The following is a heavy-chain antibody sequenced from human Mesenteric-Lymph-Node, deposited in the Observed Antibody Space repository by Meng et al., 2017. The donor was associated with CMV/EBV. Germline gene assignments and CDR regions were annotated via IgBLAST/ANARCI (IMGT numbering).Heavy chain of an antibody. CDR1: GFTFSSYS. Sequence: GGSLRLSCAASGFTFSSYSMNWVRQAPGKGLEWVSYISSSSSTIYYADSVKGRFTISRDNSKNTMYLQMNSLRVEDTALYYCATDLGYRSGWYGADAFEIWGQGTLVTVSS. D-gene: IGHD6-19*01. CDR2: ISSSSSTI. J-gene: IGHJ3*02. CDR3: ATDLGYRSGWYGADAFEI. V-gene: IGHV3-48*01.